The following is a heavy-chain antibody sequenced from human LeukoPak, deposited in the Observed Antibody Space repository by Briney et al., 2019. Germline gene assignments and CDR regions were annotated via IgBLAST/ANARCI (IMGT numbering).Heavy chain of an antibody. CDR1: GGSISSYY. CDR3: ARGVPYYYYGMDV. J-gene: IGHJ6*02. D-gene: IGHD4/OR15-4a*01. V-gene: IGHV4-59*01. Sequence: SETLSLTCTVSGGSISSYYWSWIRQPPGKGLEWIGYIYYSGSTNYNPSLKSRVTISVDTSKNQFSLKLSSVTAADTAVYYCARGVPYYYYGMDVWGQGTTVTVSS. CDR2: IYYSGST.